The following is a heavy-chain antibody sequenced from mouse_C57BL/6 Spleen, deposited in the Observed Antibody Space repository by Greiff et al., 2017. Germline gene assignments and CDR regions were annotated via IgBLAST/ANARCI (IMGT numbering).Heavy chain of an antibody. CDR3: ARAQGSLAWFAY. D-gene: IGHD1-1*02. CDR1: GYAFTNYL. Sequence: VQGVESGAELVRPGTSVKVSCKASGYAFTNYLIEWVKQRPGQGLEWIGVINPGSGGTNYNEKFKGKATLTADKSSSTAYMQLSSLTSEDSAVYFCARAQGSLAWFAYWGQGTLVTVSA. V-gene: IGHV1-54*01. J-gene: IGHJ3*01. CDR2: INPGSGGT.